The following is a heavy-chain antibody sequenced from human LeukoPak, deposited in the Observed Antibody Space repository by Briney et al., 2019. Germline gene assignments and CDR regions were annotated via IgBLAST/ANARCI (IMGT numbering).Heavy chain of an antibody. J-gene: IGHJ6*03. CDR2: IDHTGST. Sequence: SETLSLTCAVYGGALSGYYWSWIRQSPGKGLEWIGEIDHTGSTYSHESLRGRVTLSLDTSRNQFSLNLTSVTAADTAVYYCASSDIVATIRTQYYYYYMDVWGKGTTVTASS. CDR1: GGALSGYY. CDR3: ASSDIVATIRTQYYYYYMDV. D-gene: IGHD5-12*01. V-gene: IGHV4-34*01.